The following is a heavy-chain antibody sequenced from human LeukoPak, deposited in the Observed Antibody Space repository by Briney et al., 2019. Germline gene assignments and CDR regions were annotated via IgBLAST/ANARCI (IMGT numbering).Heavy chain of an antibody. CDR2: IYHSGST. CDR1: GGSISSDGYS. CDR3: ARGVMTTVTTGDSVVRFDY. J-gene: IGHJ4*02. Sequence: SETLSLTCAVSGGSISSDGYSWSWIRQPPGKGLEWIGYIYHSGSTYYNPSLKSRVTISVDRSKNQFSLKLSSVTAADTAVYYCARGVMTTVTTGDSVVRFDYWGQGTLVTVSS. D-gene: IGHD4-17*01. V-gene: IGHV4-30-2*01.